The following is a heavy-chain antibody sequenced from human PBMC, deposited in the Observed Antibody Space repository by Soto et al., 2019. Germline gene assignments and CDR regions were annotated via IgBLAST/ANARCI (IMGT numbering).Heavy chain of an antibody. J-gene: IGHJ6*02. Sequence: QVTLKESGPVLVKPTETLTLTCTVSGLSLSNARMGVSWIRQPPGKALEWLAHIFSNDEKSYSTSLKSRLTISNNTSKSQVGLTRTNMHPVDTATYYCARPRVEWLLWKGYYYYGMDVWGQGTTVTVSS. CDR3: ARPRVEWLLWKGYYYYGMDV. D-gene: IGHD3-3*01. V-gene: IGHV2-26*01. CDR2: IFSNDEK. CDR1: GLSLSNARMG.